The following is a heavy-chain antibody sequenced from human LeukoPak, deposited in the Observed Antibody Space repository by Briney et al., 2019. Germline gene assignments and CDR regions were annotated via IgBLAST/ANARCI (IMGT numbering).Heavy chain of an antibody. CDR2: IKQDVSEK. Sequence: GGSLRLSCAASGFTFSSYWMSWVRQAPGKGLEWVANIKQDVSEKYYVDSVKGRFTIPRDNAKNSLYLQMNSLRAEDTAVYYCAREDIVVVPAAHSYFDYWGQGTLVTVSS. CDR1: GFTFSSYW. J-gene: IGHJ4*02. CDR3: AREDIVVVPAAHSYFDY. V-gene: IGHV3-7*01. D-gene: IGHD2-2*01.